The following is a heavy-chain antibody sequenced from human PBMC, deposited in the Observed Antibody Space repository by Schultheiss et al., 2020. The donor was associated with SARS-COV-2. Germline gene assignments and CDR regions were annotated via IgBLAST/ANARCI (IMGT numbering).Heavy chain of an antibody. CDR2: INSDGSCT. V-gene: IGHV3-74*01. CDR1: GFTFSSYW. CDR3: AREGGIAAAAYYYYGMDV. Sequence: GGSLRLSCAASGFTFSSYWMLWVRQAPGKGLVWVSRINSDGSCTTYADSVKGRFTISRDNSKNTLYLQMNSLRAEDTAVYYCAREGGIAAAAYYYYGMDVWGQGTTVTVSS. J-gene: IGHJ6*02. D-gene: IGHD6-13*01.